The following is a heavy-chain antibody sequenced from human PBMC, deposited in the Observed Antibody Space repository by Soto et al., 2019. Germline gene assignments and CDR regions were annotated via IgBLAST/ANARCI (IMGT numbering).Heavy chain of an antibody. Sequence: QVQLVESGGGVVQPGRSLRLSCAASGFTFSSYAMHWVRQAPGKGLEWVAVISYDGSNKYYADSVKGRFTISRDNSKNTLYLQMNSLRAEDTAVYYCESAGGDWGQGTLVTVSS. CDR2: ISYDGSNK. CDR3: ESAGGD. D-gene: IGHD1-26*01. V-gene: IGHV3-30-3*01. J-gene: IGHJ4*02. CDR1: GFTFSSYA.